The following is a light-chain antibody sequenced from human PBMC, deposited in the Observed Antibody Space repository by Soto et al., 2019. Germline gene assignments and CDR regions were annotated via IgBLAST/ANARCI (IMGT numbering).Light chain of an antibody. CDR2: EVT. V-gene: IGLV2-14*01. J-gene: IGLJ2*01. CDR3: SSYTAGSTRV. Sequence: QSALTQPASVSGSPGQSITISCTGTSSDVGGYNYVSWYQQHPGKAPKLMIYEVTNRPSGISNRFSGSKSGNTASLTISGLQAEDEADDYCSSYTAGSTRVFGGGTKLTVL. CDR1: SSDVGGYNY.